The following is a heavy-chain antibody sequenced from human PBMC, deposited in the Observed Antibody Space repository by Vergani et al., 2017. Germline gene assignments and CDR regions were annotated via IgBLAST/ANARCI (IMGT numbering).Heavy chain of an antibody. J-gene: IGHJ4*02. D-gene: IGHD6-19*01. CDR3: ARDLSDMSIAVAGGGQ. Sequence: EVQLVESGGGLVQPGRSLRLSCAASGFTFDDYAMHWVRQAPGKGLEWVSGISWNSGSIGYADSVKGRFTISRDNAKNSLYLQMNSLRAEDTALYYCARDLSDMSIAVAGGGQWGQGTLVTVSS. V-gene: IGHV3-9*01. CDR1: GFTFDDYA. CDR2: ISWNSGSI.